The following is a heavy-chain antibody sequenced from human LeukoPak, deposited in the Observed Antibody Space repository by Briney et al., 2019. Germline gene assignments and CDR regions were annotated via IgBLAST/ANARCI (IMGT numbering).Heavy chain of an antibody. CDR3: ARVWFGYFFQ. J-gene: IGHJ4*02. CDR1: GFTFSSFW. D-gene: IGHD3-10*01. V-gene: IGHV3-7*01. Sequence: PGGSLRLSCAASGFTFSSFWMSWVRQAPGKGLEWVANINQDGSGKYFVDSVKGRFTISRDNAKNSLYLQMNSLRAEDTAVYYCARVWFGYFFQWGQGALVTVSS. CDR2: INQDGSGK.